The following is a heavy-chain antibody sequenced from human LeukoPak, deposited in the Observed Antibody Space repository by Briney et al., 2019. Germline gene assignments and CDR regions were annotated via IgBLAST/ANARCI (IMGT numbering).Heavy chain of an antibody. J-gene: IGHJ4*02. CDR1: GGSFSGYY. CDR3: ARGGGIVVVPAAIDLDY. CDR2: INHSGST. Sequence: SETLSLTCAVYGGSFSGYYWSWIRQPPGKGLEWIGEINHSGSTNYNPSLKSRVTISVDTSKNQFSLKLSSVTAADTAVYYCARGGGIVVVPAAIDLDYWGQGTLVTVSS. D-gene: IGHD2-2*02. V-gene: IGHV4-34*01.